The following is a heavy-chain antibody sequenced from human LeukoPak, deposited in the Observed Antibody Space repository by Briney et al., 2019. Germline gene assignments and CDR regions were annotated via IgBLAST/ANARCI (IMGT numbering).Heavy chain of an antibody. J-gene: IGHJ3*02. D-gene: IGHD3-10*01. CDR2: IYSGGST. CDR1: GFTVSSNY. CDR3: ARDRGGSFDI. Sequence: SGGSLRLSCAASGFTVSSNYMTWVRQAPGEGLEWVSVIYSGGSTYYADSVKGRFTISRDNSNNTLYLQMNSLRAEDTAVHYCARDRGGSFDIWGQGTMVTVSS. V-gene: IGHV3-66*01.